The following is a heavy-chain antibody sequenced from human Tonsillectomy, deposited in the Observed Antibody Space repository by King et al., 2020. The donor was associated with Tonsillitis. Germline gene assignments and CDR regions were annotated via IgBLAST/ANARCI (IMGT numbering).Heavy chain of an antibody. CDR2: ISAYNGNT. V-gene: IGHV1-18*01. Sequence: QLVQSGVEVKKPGASVKVSCKASGYTFTNYGISWVRQAPGHGLEWMEWISAYNGNTDYAQKFQGRVTMTTDTSTSTAYMELRSLRSDDTAVYYCARDRGLYSRGDASDIWGQGTLVTVSS. CDR3: ARDRGLYSRGDASDI. CDR1: GYTFTNYG. D-gene: IGHD6-13*01. J-gene: IGHJ3*02.